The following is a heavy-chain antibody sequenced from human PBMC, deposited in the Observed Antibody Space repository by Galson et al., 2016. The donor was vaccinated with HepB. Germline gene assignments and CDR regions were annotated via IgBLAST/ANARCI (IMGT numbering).Heavy chain of an antibody. CDR2: IKQDGSEK. D-gene: IGHD1-1*01. V-gene: IGHV3-7*01. Sequence: SLRLSCAASGFTFNSYWMNWVRQAPGKGLEWVANIKQDGSEKYYLDSVRGRFTISRDNAKNSLYLAMNSLRDEDMALYYGVREGNWNDEGGFDYWGKGALVTVSS. CDR1: GFTFNSYW. J-gene: IGHJ4*02. CDR3: VREGNWNDEGGFDY.